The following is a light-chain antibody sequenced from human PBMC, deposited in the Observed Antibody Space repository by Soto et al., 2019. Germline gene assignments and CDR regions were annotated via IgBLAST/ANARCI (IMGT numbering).Light chain of an antibody. J-gene: IGKJ4*01. CDR1: QNIKKF. Sequence: DIPMTQSPTSLSAPVGDSVTITCRASQNIKKFLNWYQQKPGKAPKLLIYTASSVQAGFPSRFSGSGSGTDFTLTISSLQPEECATFSCQQSFSAPLTFGGGTRVEI. V-gene: IGKV1-39*01. CDR3: QQSFSAPLT. CDR2: TAS.